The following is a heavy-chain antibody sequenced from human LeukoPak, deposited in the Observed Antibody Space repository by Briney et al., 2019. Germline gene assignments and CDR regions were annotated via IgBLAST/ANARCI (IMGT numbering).Heavy chain of an antibody. CDR3: AREGPGLWFGESLFDY. J-gene: IGHJ4*02. Sequence: PSETLSLTCAVYGGSFSGYYWSWIRQPPGKGLEWIGEINHSGSTNYNPSLKSRVTISVDASKNQFSLKLSSVTAADTAVYYCAREGPGLWFGESLFDYWGRGTLVTVSS. D-gene: IGHD3-10*01. V-gene: IGHV4-34*01. CDR2: INHSGST. CDR1: GGSFSGYY.